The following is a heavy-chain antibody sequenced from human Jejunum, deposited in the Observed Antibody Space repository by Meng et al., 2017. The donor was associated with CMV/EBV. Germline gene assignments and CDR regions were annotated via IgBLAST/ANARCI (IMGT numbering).Heavy chain of an antibody. D-gene: IGHD6-6*01. CDR2: INSESRNI. J-gene: IGHJ4*02. V-gene: IGHV3-21*01. CDR3: ARGRVSYTSWSPQGY. CDR1: FTLRGYS. Sequence: FTLRGYSMNGVRQAPGQGLEWVSSINSESRNIYYADSVKGRFTISRDSAKNSLYLQMESLRAEDTAVYFCARGRVSYTSWSPQGYWGQGALVTVSS.